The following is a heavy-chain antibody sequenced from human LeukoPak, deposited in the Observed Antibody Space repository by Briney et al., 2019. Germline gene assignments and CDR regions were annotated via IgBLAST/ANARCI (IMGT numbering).Heavy chain of an antibody. Sequence: PSETLSLTCTVSGGSISSYYWSWIRQPPGKGLEWIGYIYYSGSTNYNPSLKSRVTIPVDTSKNQFSLKLSSVTAADTAVYYCASGGWAYYDSSLDAFDIWGQGTMVTVSS. J-gene: IGHJ3*02. V-gene: IGHV4-59*08. CDR3: ASGGWAYYDSSLDAFDI. D-gene: IGHD3-22*01. CDR2: IYYSGST. CDR1: GGSISSYY.